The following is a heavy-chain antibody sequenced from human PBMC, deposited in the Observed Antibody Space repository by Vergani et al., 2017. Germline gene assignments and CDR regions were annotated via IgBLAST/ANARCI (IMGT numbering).Heavy chain of an antibody. CDR2: ISGSSSYV. V-gene: IGHV3-21*01. Sequence: VQLVESGGGVVQPGGSLRLSCAASGFTFNSYSMNWVRQAPGKGLEWVSSISGSSSYVYYADSVTGRFTISRDNTENSLYLQMNNLRGEDTAVYYCARGLWDCNSYSCSPPYYWGQGILVTVSS. J-gene: IGHJ4*02. D-gene: IGHD2-2*01. CDR3: ARGLWDCNSYSCSPPYY. CDR1: GFTFNSYS.